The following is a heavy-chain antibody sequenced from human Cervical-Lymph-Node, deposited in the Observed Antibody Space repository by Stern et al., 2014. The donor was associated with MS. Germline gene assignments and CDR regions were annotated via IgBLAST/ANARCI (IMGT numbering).Heavy chain of an antibody. D-gene: IGHD1/OR15-1a*01. CDR1: GGSLSSDHW. CDR2: IFHSGST. J-gene: IGHJ4*02. Sequence: QEQLQESGPGLVKPSGTLSLTCAVSGGSLSSDHWWTLVRPPPGRGLERSGAIFHSGSTIYNPSLKSRVNMTVDQSTNHFFLNLPSVPAADAAVYYCATGRTALLDYWGQGTLVTVSS. V-gene: IGHV4-4*02. CDR3: ATGRTALLDY.